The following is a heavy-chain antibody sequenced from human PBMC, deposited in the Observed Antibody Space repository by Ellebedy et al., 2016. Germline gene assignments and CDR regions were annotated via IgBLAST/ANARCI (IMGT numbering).Heavy chain of an antibody. CDR1: GFTFTSSA. CDR2: INAGNGNT. Sequence: ASVKVSCKASGFTFTSSAMQWVRQARGQRLEWIGWINAGNGNTKYSQKFQGRVTITRDTSTSTAYMELSSLRSEDTAVYYCARPDSSGYYYEHAFDIWGQGTMVTVSS. J-gene: IGHJ3*02. V-gene: IGHV1-3*01. CDR3: ARPDSSGYYYEHAFDI. D-gene: IGHD3-22*01.